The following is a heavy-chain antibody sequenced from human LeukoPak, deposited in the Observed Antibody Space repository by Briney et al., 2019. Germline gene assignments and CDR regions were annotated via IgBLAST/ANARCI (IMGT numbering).Heavy chain of an antibody. D-gene: IGHD6-6*01. CDR2: ISGSGGST. CDR3: AKVPYSSSSYAFDI. V-gene: IGHV3-23*01. Sequence: GGSLRLSCAASGFSFSSYAMNWVRQAPGKGLEWVSAISGSGGSTYYADSVKGRFTISRDNSKNTLYLQMNSLRAEDAAVYYCAKVPYSSSSYAFDIWGQGTTVTVSS. J-gene: IGHJ3*02. CDR1: GFSFSSYA.